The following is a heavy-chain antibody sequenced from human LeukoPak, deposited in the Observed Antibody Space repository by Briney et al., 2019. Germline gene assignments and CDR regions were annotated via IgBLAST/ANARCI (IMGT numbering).Heavy chain of an antibody. D-gene: IGHD3-10*01. CDR3: ARTFAVWFGELSLCSFDY. CDR1: GFTFSMYW. J-gene: IGHJ4*02. V-gene: IGHV3-7*03. Sequence: GGSLRLSCAASGFTFSMYWGSWVRQAPGKGLEWVANIKQDGTEKYYVDSVKGRFTISRDNAKNSLYLQMNSLRAEDTAVYYCARTFAVWFGELSLCSFDYWGRGTLVTVAS. CDR2: IKQDGTEK.